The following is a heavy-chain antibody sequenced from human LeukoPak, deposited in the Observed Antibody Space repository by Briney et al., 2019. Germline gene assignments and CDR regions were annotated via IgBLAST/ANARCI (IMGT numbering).Heavy chain of an antibody. Sequence: ASVKVSCKASGDSFSDYYIHWVRQAPGQGPEWMGWINLNTGGTNYAQKFDGRFSMTRDTSINTAFMELSGLRFDDTAVYYCGSVRGILSYFDLWGRGTLVTVSS. CDR1: GDSFSDYY. J-gene: IGHJ2*01. CDR2: INLNTGGT. V-gene: IGHV1-2*02. D-gene: IGHD3-16*01. CDR3: GSVRGILSYFDL.